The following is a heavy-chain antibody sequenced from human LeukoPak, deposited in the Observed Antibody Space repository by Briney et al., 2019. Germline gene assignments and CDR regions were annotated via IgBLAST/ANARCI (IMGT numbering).Heavy chain of an antibody. CDR3: ARKNPYYDCWSGYHY. CDR1: GGSVSSGSYY. CDR2: IYYSGST. V-gene: IGHV4-61*01. Sequence: SETLSLTCTVSGGSVSSGSYYWSWIRQPPGKGLEWIGYIYYSGSTNYNPSLKSRVTISVDTSKNQFSLKLSSVTAADTAVYYCARKNPYYDCWSGYHYLGQGTLVTVSS. J-gene: IGHJ4*02. D-gene: IGHD3-3*01.